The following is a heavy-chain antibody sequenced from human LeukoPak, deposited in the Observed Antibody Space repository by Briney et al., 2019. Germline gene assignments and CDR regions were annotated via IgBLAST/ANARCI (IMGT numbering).Heavy chain of an antibody. CDR2: IYEGGTT. J-gene: IGHJ4*02. Sequence: SETLSLTCAVYGESLNSYYWSWVRQPPGEGLEWIGEIYEGGTTEYNPSLKSRVTISMVPSKQQFSLSLSSVTAADTAVYYCAGGAWATRLGSWGLGTPVIVSS. CDR3: AGGAWATRLGS. CDR1: GESLNSYY. V-gene: IGHV4-34*01. D-gene: IGHD2-15*01.